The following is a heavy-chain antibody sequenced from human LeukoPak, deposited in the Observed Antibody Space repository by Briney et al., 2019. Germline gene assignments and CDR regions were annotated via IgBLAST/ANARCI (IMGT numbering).Heavy chain of an antibody. V-gene: IGHV3-30*03. CDR1: GFTFSRYA. CDR2: TSYDGSDT. J-gene: IGHJ6*03. Sequence: GGSLRLSCVTSGFTFSRYAMHWVRQAPGKGLQWVTVTSYDGSDTYYADSVKGRFTISRDNSKNTLFLQVNSLRAEDTAVYSCARVGYSGYVSYYYYYYMDVWGRGTTVTVSS. D-gene: IGHD5-12*01. CDR3: ARVGYSGYVSYYYYYYMDV.